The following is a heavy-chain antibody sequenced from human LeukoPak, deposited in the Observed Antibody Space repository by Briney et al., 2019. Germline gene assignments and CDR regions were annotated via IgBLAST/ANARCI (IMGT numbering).Heavy chain of an antibody. CDR2: IYYSGSA. J-gene: IGHJ4*02. V-gene: IGHV4-34*01. CDR1: GGSFSSYY. D-gene: IGHD1-1*01. Sequence: SETLSLTCAVYGGSFSSYYWGWIRQPPGRGLEWIGNIYYSGSAYYNPSLKSRVTISGDTSKNQYSLKLTSVTVADTAVYYCARQGELEVFDYWGQGTLLTVSS. CDR3: ARQGELEVFDY.